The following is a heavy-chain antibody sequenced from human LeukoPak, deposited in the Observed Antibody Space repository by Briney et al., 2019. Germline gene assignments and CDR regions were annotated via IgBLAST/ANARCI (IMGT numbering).Heavy chain of an antibody. D-gene: IGHD6-13*01. V-gene: IGHV3-53*01. CDR2: IYSGGST. J-gene: IGHJ4*02. CDR3: AVDSSSWYMGFDY. CDR1: GFTVSSKY. Sequence: ETLSLSCAASGFTVSSKYMSWVRQAPGKGLEWVSVIYSGGSTYYADSVKGRFTISRDNSKSTLYLQMNSLRADDTAVYYCAVDSSSWYMGFDYWGQGTLVTVSS.